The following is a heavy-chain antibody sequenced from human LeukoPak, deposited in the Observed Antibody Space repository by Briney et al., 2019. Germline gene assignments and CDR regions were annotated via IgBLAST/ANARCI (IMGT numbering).Heavy chain of an antibody. CDR1: GGSISSSNW. Sequence: SGTLSLTCAVSGGSISSSNWWSWVRQPPGKGLEWIGEIYHSGSTNYNPSLKSRVTISVDKSKNQFSLKLSSVTAADTAVYYCARHYGSGSYFLGFDYWGQGTLVTVSS. J-gene: IGHJ4*02. D-gene: IGHD3-10*01. CDR2: IYHSGST. CDR3: ARHYGSGSYFLGFDY. V-gene: IGHV4-4*02.